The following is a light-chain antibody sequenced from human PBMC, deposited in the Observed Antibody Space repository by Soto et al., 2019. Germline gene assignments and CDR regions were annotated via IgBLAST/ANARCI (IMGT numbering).Light chain of an antibody. V-gene: IGLV1-51*02. J-gene: IGLJ2*01. CDR2: END. CDR3: GTWDNGLSAVV. Sequence: QSVLTQPPSVSAAPGQKITISCSGSHSNIWYNSVSWYQQLPGTAPKLLISENDERPSDLPDRFSASKSGTSATLGITGLQTGDEATYFCGTWDNGLSAVVFGGGTKLTVL. CDR1: HSNIWYNS.